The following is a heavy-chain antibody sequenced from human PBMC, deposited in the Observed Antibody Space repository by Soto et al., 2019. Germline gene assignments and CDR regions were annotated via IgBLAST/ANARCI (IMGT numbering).Heavy chain of an antibody. J-gene: IGHJ6*02. CDR1: RYIFTNYG. CDR2: ITTYNGNT. CDR3: ARALTGYGMDV. V-gene: IGHV1-18*01. Sequence: QVQLVQSGVEVREPGASVKVSCKAVRYIFTNYGVSWVRQAPGQGLEWMGWITTYNGNTEYAQKFQGRVTMTTDASTSTADMELGSLRSDDTAISYCARALTGYGMDVWGQGTTVTVSS.